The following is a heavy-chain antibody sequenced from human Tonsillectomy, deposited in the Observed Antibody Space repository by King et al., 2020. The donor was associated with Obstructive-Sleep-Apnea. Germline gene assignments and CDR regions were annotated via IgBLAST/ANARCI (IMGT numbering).Heavy chain of an antibody. CDR3: ARDGRWELLALDY. CDR2: IWYDGSNK. J-gene: IGHJ4*02. Sequence: VQLVESGGGVVQPGRSLRLSCAASGFTFSSYGMHWVRQAPGKGLEWVAVIWYDGSNKYYAYSVKGRFTNSRDNSKNTLFLQMNSLRAEDTAVYYCARDGRWELLALDYWGQGTLVTVSS. V-gene: IGHV3-33*01. D-gene: IGHD1-26*01. CDR1: GFTFSSYG.